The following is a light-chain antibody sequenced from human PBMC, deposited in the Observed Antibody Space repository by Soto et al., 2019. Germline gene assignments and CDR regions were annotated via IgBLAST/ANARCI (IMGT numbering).Light chain of an antibody. V-gene: IGLV1-40*01. J-gene: IGLJ3*02. CDR3: QSYDNSLSAWV. CDR1: SSNIGAPFD. Sequence: QSVLTQPPSVSRAPGQRVTFSCSGSSSNIGAPFDVHWYQQVPGSAPKIVIYGNDNRPSGVPGRFSGSKSGTSASLAITGLQAEDEADYFCQSYDNSLSAWVFGGGTKLTVL. CDR2: GND.